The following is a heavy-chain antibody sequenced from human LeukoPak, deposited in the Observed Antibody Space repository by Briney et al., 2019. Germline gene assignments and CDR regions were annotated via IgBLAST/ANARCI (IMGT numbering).Heavy chain of an antibody. D-gene: IGHD3-22*01. J-gene: IGHJ4*02. CDR3: ARDFGYYDSSGYYGENIDY. CDR2: ISSSSYI. Sequence: GGSLRLSCAASGFTFSSYSMNWVRQAPGKGLEWVSSISSSSYIYYADSVKGRFTISRDNAKNSLYLQMNSLRAEDTAVYYCARDFGYYDSSGYYGENIDYWGQGTLVTVSS. CDR1: GFTFSSYS. V-gene: IGHV3-21*01.